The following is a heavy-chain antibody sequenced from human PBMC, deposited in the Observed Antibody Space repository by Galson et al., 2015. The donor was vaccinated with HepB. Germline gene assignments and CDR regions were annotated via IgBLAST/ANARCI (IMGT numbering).Heavy chain of an antibody. CDR2: ISAYNGNT. J-gene: IGHJ6*02. V-gene: IGHV1-18*04. D-gene: IGHD3-9*01. CDR3: ASSYDILTGFSYYYYGMDV. CDR1: GYTFTIYG. Sequence: SCKASGYTFTIYGISWVRQAPGQGLEWMGWISAYNGNTNYAQKLQGRVTMTTDTSTSTAYMELRSLRSDDTAVYYCASSYDILTGFSYYYYGMDVWGQGTTVTVSS.